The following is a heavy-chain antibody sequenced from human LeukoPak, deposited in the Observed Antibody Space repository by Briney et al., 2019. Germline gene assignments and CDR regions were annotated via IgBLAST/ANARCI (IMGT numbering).Heavy chain of an antibody. CDR3: ARDLGNDDFWSGLNWFDP. D-gene: IGHD3-3*01. CDR1: GYTFTGYY. J-gene: IGHJ5*02. Sequence: SVKVSCKASGYTFTGYYKHWVRQAPGQGLEWMGWINPNSGGTNYAQKFQGWVTMTRDTSISTAYMELSRLRSDDTAVYYCARDLGNDDFWSGLNWFDPWGQGTLVTVSS. V-gene: IGHV1-2*04. CDR2: INPNSGGT.